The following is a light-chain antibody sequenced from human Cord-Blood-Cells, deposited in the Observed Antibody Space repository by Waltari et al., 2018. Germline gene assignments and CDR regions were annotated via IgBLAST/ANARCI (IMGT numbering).Light chain of an antibody. CDR2: QAS. Sequence: SYELTQPPSVSVSPGQTASNTRPGDKSGDKYACWYQQEPGQSPVLVIYQASERPSGIPERFSGSNSGNTATLTISGTQAMEEADYYCQAWDSSTVVFGGGTKLTVL. CDR3: QAWDSSTVV. J-gene: IGLJ2*01. V-gene: IGLV3-1*01. CDR1: KSGDKY.